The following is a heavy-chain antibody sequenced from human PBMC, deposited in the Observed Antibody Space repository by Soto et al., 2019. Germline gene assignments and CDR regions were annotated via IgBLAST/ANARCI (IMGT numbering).Heavy chain of an antibody. D-gene: IGHD6-19*01. J-gene: IGHJ4*02. Sequence: GESLQISFKGSGYSFTSYWIGWVRQMPVKGLEWMGIIYPGDSDTRYSPSFQGQVTISADKSISTAYLQWSSLKASDTAMYYCARRLAVDGLVDYWGQGTLVTVSS. V-gene: IGHV5-51*01. CDR3: ARRLAVDGLVDY. CDR2: IYPGDSDT. CDR1: GYSFTSYW.